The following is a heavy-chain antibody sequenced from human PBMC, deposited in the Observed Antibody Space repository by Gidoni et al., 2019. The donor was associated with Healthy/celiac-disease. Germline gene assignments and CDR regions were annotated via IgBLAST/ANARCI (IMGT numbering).Heavy chain of an antibody. J-gene: IGHJ4*02. CDR3: ARQRDYYGSGSYYKNFDY. V-gene: IGHV5-51*01. D-gene: IGHD3-10*01. Sequence: EVQLVQSGAEVKKPGESLKISCKGSGYNFTSYWIGWVRQMPGKGLEWMGIIYPGDSDTRYSPSFQGQVTISADKSISTAYLQWSSLKASDTAMYYCARQRDYYGSGSYYKNFDYWGQGTLVTVSS. CDR2: IYPGDSDT. CDR1: GYNFTSYW.